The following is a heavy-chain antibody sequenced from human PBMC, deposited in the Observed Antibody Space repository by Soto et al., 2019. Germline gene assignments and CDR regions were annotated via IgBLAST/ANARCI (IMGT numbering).Heavy chain of an antibody. D-gene: IGHD2-2*01. CDR3: ASDTKTGVVVPGAPKS. CDR1: RFTFSNYG. Sequence: QVQLVESGGGVVQPGGSLTLSCAASRFTFSNYGMHWVRQAPGEGLEWVAVISYHGTNHYYADSVRGRFTLSRDNSKNTLYLHLDRLTSDDTAVYYCASDTKTGVVVPGAPKSWGQGPVVAVSS. CDR2: ISYHGTNH. J-gene: IGHJ5*02. V-gene: IGHV3-30*03.